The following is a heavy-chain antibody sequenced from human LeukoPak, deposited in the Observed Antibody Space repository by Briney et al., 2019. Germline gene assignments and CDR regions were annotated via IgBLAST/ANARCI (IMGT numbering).Heavy chain of an antibody. J-gene: IGHJ5*02. CDR1: GYTFTSYG. Sequence: GASVKVSCKASGYTFTSYGISWVRQAPGQGLEWMGWISAYNGNTHYAQKLQGRVTMTTDTSTSIAYMELRSLRSEDTAVYYCARGGPYSSSSLDPWGQGTLVTVSS. D-gene: IGHD6-6*01. V-gene: IGHV1-18*01. CDR2: ISAYNGNT. CDR3: ARGGPYSSSSLDP.